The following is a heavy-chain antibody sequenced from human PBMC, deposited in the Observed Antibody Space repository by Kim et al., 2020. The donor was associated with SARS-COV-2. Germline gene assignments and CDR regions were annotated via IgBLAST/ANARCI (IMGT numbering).Heavy chain of an antibody. Sequence: SETLSLTCAVYGGSFSGYYWSWIRQPPGKGLEWIGEINHSGSTNYNPSLKSRVTISVDTSKNQFSLKLSSVTAADTAVYYCARGKYDFWSGGFFDYWGQGTLVTVSS. CDR3: ARGKYDFWSGGFFDY. D-gene: IGHD3-3*01. CDR1: GGSFSGYY. CDR2: INHSGST. V-gene: IGHV4-34*01. J-gene: IGHJ4*02.